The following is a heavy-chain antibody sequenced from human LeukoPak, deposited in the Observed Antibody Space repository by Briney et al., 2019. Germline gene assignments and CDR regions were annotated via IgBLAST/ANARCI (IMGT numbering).Heavy chain of an antibody. V-gene: IGHV4-4*07. CDR1: GDSISNYF. D-gene: IGHD6-6*01. Sequence: PSETLSLTCTLSGDSISNYFWTWLRQPAGRGLEWIGRFYTSGTTNYNPSLKSRVTMSADTSKNQFSLKLSSVTAADTAMYYCARESYGNSYVFDYWGQGTLVTVSS. CDR3: ARESYGNSYVFDY. CDR2: FYTSGTT. J-gene: IGHJ4*02.